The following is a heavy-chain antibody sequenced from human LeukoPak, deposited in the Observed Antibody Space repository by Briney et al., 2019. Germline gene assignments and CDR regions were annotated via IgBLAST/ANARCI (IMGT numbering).Heavy chain of an antibody. J-gene: IGHJ4*02. V-gene: IGHV3-21*01. CDR2: ISSSSSCI. D-gene: IGHD5-24*01. CDR1: GFTFSSYS. CDR3: ARGDGYNPFDY. Sequence: RGSLRLSCAASGFTFSSYSMNWVRQAPGKGLEWVSSISSSSSCIYYADSVKGRFTISRDNAKNSLYLQMNSLRAEDTAVYYCARGDGYNPFDYWGQGTLVTVSS.